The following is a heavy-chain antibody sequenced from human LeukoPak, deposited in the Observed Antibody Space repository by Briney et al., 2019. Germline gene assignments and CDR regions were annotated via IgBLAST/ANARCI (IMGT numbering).Heavy chain of an antibody. V-gene: IGHV1-69*01. CDR3: ARPPVSGTLNDAFDI. CDR1: GGPFSNYG. CDR2: IIPIFPST. J-gene: IGHJ3*02. Sequence: SVKVSCKVSGGPFSNYGLSWVRQAPGQGLEWMGGIIPIFPSTNYAQNFQGIVTITADESTSTVYMELSSLRTDDTAVYYCARPPVSGTLNDAFDIWGQGTVVTVSS. D-gene: IGHD1/OR15-1a*01.